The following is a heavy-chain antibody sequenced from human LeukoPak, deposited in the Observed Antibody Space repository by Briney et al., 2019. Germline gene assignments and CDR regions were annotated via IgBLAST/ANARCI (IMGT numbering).Heavy chain of an antibody. CDR2: IYYSGST. CDR1: GGSISSSSYY. Sequence: SETLSLTCTVSGGSISSSSYYWGWIRQPPGKGLEWIGSIYYSGSTYYNPSLKSRVTISVDTSKNQFSLKLSSVTAADTAVYYCARGILSPQRGYYYEAGYFQHWGQGTLVTVSS. D-gene: IGHD3-22*01. CDR3: ARGILSPQRGYYYEAGYFQH. V-gene: IGHV4-39*07. J-gene: IGHJ1*01.